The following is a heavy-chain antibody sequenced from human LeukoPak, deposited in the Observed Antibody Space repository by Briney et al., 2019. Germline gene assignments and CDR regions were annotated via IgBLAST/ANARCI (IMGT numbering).Heavy chain of an antibody. Sequence: PSETLSLTCTVSGGSISSYYWSWIRQPPGKGLEWIGYIYYSGSTNYNPSLKSRVTISVDTSKNQFSLKLRSVTAPDTAVYYWARDGEYYNDRSGYRPYWYYGGQGTLVTVSS. D-gene: IGHD3-22*01. CDR2: IYYSGST. CDR3: ARDGEYYNDRSGYRPYWYY. V-gene: IGHV4-59*01. CDR1: GGSISSYY. J-gene: IGHJ4*02.